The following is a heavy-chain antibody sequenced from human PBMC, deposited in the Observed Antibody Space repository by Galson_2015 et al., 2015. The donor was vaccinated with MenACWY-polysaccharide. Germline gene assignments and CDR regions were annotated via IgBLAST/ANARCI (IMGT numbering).Heavy chain of an antibody. V-gene: IGHV1-18*01. Sequence: SVKVSCKASGYNFSTFAITWVRQAPGQGLEWMGWIGGYNGNTNYAHQLQGRVIMTTDTSTSTAYMELRGLRSDDTAVYYCARLVWHGAHSSDYYYGMDVWGQGTTVTVSS. CDR1: GYNFSTFA. CDR3: ARLVWHGAHSSDYYYGMDV. J-gene: IGHJ6*02. CDR2: IGGYNGNT. D-gene: IGHD1-26*01.